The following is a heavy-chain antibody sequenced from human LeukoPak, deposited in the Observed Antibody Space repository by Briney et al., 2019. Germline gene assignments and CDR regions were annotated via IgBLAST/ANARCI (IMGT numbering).Heavy chain of an antibody. CDR1: GFTFSSYE. J-gene: IGHJ4*02. D-gene: IGHD4-17*01. V-gene: IGHV3-48*03. CDR3: ARIMITVTTSDY. Sequence: GGSLRLSCTASGFTFSSYEMNWVRQAPGKGLEWLSYISSSGTTIKYADSVKGRFTISRDNAKNSLYLQVNSLRAEDTAVYYCARIMITVTTSDYWGQGTLVTVSS. CDR2: ISSSGTTI.